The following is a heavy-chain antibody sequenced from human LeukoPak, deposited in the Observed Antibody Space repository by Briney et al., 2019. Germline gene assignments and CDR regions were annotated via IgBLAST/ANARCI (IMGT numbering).Heavy chain of an antibody. CDR3: ARDSAVKGISSD. V-gene: IGHV3-7*01. D-gene: IGHD6-13*01. Sequence: PGGSLRLSCGASGFPVSNYWMSWVRQAPGKGLEWMANIMQDGSERYYADSVKGRFTISRDNAKNPLYLQMNSLRAEDTAVYYCARDSAVKGISSDWGQGTLVTASS. CDR2: IMQDGSER. J-gene: IGHJ4*02. CDR1: GFPVSNYW.